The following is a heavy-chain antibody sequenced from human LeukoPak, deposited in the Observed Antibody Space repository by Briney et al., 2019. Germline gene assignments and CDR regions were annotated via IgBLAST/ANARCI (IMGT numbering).Heavy chain of an antibody. J-gene: IGHJ4*02. V-gene: IGHV4-59*01. D-gene: IGHD1-26*01. CDR1: GGSISSYY. CDR3: ARVSVSGSYMFDY. CDR2: IYYSGST. Sequence: SETLSLTCTVSGGSISSYYWSWIRQPPGKGLEWIGYIYYSGSTNYNPSLKSRVTISVDTSKNQFSLKLSSVTAADTAVYYCARVSVSGSYMFDYWGQGTLVTVSS.